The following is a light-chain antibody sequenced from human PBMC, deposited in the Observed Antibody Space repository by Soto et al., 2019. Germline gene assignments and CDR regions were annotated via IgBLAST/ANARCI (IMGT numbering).Light chain of an antibody. Sequence: PGERATLSCRASQRVSSYLAWYQQKPGQAPRLLIYDASNRATGIPARFSGSGSGTDFTLTISSLEPEDFAVYYCQQRSNWPGTFGQGTKVEIK. CDR1: QRVSSY. V-gene: IGKV3-11*01. CDR2: DAS. J-gene: IGKJ1*01. CDR3: QQRSNWPGT.